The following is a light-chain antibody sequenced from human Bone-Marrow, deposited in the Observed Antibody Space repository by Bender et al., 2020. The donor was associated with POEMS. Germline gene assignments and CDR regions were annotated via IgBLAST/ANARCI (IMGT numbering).Light chain of an antibody. CDR1: SSNIGAHA. CDR2: SSH. V-gene: IGLV1-44*01. J-gene: IGLJ3*02. Sequence: QSVLTQPPSASGTPGQRVTISCSGGSSNIGAHAVNWYQHLPGTAPKLLIYSSHRRPSEVPDRLSGSRSGTSASLAISGLQSEDEADYYCADWDDSLNGWVFGGGTKLTVL. CDR3: ADWDDSLNGWV.